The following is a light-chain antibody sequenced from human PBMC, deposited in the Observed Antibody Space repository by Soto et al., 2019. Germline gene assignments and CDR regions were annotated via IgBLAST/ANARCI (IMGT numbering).Light chain of an antibody. J-gene: IGLJ2*01. Sequence: QSALTQPASVSGSPGQSITISCTGTSRDVGGYNYVSWYQQHPGKAPKLMIYDVSNRPSGVSNRFSGSKSGNTASLTISGLQAEDGADYYCSSYTSSSTLFGGGTQLTVL. CDR1: SRDVGGYNY. CDR3: SSYTSSSTL. V-gene: IGLV2-14*01. CDR2: DVS.